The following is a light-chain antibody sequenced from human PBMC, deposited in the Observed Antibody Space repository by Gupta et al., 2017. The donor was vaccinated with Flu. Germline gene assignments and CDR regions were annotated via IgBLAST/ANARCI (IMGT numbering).Light chain of an antibody. CDR3: QQYDNLPSIT. CDR2: DAS. J-gene: IGKJ5*01. Sequence: DIQMTQSPSSLSASVGDRVTITCQASQDISNYLNWYQQKPGKAPKLLIYDASNLETGVPSRFSGSGSGTDFTFTISSLQPEDIATYYCQQYDNLPSITFGQGTRLGIK. CDR1: QDISNY. V-gene: IGKV1-33*01.